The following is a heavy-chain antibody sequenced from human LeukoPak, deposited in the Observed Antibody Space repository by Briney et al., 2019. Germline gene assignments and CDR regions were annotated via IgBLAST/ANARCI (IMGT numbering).Heavy chain of an antibody. J-gene: IGHJ4*02. D-gene: IGHD2-15*01. CDR2: IYSGGST. CDR3: ARDRIDSEGRDY. CDR1: GFTVSSNY. Sequence: GGSLRLSCAASGFTVSSNYMSWVRQAPGKGLEWVSVIYSGGSTYYADSVKGRFTISRDNSKNTLYLQMNSLRAEDTAVYYCARDRIDSEGRDYWGRGTLVTVSS. V-gene: IGHV3-53*01.